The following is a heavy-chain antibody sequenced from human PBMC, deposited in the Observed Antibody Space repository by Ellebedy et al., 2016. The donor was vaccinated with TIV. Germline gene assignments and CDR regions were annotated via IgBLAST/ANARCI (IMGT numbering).Heavy chain of an antibody. CDR1: GLIFSSYY. CDR3: ARRSRGPSYYFDY. J-gene: IGHJ4*02. CDR2: ISGSGGMM. Sequence: GESLKISCVASGLIFSSYYMTWVRQAPGKGLDWISYISGSGGMMDHADSVKGRFTISRDNAKNSLYLQLSSLRAEDTAVYYCARRSRGPSYYFDYWGQGALVTVSS. D-gene: IGHD3-10*01. V-gene: IGHV3-48*03.